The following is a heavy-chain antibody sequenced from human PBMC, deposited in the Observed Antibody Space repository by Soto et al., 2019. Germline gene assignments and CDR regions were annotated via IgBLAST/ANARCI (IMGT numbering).Heavy chain of an antibody. CDR3: ARGSYHLPTY. J-gene: IGHJ4*02. Sequence: PSETLSLTCTVSGGSIRSYYWNWIRQPAGKGLEWLGRIFTTGTTNYSPSLKSRVSMSVDTSRNQFSLELRSVTAADTAVYYCARGSYHLPTYWGPGILVTVSS. V-gene: IGHV4-4*07. CDR1: GGSIRSYY. CDR2: IFTTGTT. D-gene: IGHD3-16*01.